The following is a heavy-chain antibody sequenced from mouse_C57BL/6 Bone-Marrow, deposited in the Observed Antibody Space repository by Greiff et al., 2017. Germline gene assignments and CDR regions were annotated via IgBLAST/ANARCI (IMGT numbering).Heavy chain of an antibody. Sequence: QVQLQQPGAELVKPGASVKMSCKASGYTFTSYWITWVKQRPGQGLEWIGDIYPGSGSTNYNEKFKSKATLTVDTSSSTAYMQLSSLTSEDSAVYYCARGGEDCDYVDYWGQGTTLTVSS. V-gene: IGHV1-55*01. CDR2: IYPGSGST. J-gene: IGHJ2*01. CDR1: GYTFTSYW. CDR3: ARGGEDCDYVDY.